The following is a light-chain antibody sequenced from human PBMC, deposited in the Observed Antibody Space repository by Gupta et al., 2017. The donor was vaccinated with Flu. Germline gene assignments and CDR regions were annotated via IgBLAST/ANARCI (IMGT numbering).Light chain of an antibody. Sequence: DTEVIQSPDSLAVSLGGRATINCKSRQSVFYTSNKKNYLAWYQQKPGQPPRLLIYWASTRESGVPDRFSGSGSATDFALTISNLQAEDVAVYYCQLDDATPQTFGQGTRVEIK. CDR2: WAS. CDR1: QSVFYTSNKKNY. V-gene: IGKV4-1*01. J-gene: IGKJ1*01. CDR3: QLDDATPQT.